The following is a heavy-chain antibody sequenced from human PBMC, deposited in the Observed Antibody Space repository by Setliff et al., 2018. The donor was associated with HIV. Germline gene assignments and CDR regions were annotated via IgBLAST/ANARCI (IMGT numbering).Heavy chain of an antibody. J-gene: IGHJ4*02. V-gene: IGHV3-48*03. CDR1: GFTFSNYE. D-gene: IGHD3-22*01. CDR3: ARPNYYDSSGSFDY. Sequence: PGGSLRLSCAASGFTFSNYEMNWVRQAPGKGLEWVSYISSSGTTIYYADYVKGRFTISRDNAKNSLYLHMNSLRAEDTAVYYCARPNYYDSSGSFDYWGQGTLVTVSS. CDR2: ISSSGTTI.